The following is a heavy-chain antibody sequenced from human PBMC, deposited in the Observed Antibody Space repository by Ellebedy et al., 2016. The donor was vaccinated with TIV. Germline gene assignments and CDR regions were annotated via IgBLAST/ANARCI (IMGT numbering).Heavy chain of an antibody. V-gene: IGHV3-23*01. Sequence: GESLKISXAASGFTFSSYAMSWVRQAPGKGLEWVSAISGSGGSTYYADSVKGRFTISRDNSKNTLYLQMNSLRAEDTAVYYCAKVRYDSSGYDAFDIWGQGTMVTVSS. J-gene: IGHJ3*02. CDR1: GFTFSSYA. CDR3: AKVRYDSSGYDAFDI. D-gene: IGHD3-22*01. CDR2: ISGSGGST.